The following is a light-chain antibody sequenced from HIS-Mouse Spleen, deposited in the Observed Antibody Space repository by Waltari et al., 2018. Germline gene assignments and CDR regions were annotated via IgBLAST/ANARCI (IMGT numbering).Light chain of an antibody. CDR2: EDS. Sequence: SYELTQPPSVSVSPGQPARITCSGDAFPKKYAYCYQLKSGQAPVLVIYEDSKRPSGIPERFSGSSSGTMATLTISGAQVEDEADYYCYSTDSSGNHRVFGGGTKLTVL. V-gene: IGLV3-10*01. CDR1: AFPKKY. CDR3: YSTDSSGNHRV. J-gene: IGLJ2*01.